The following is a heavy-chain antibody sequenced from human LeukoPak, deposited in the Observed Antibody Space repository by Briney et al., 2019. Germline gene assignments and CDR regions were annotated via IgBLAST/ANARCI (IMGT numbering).Heavy chain of an antibody. V-gene: IGHV4-28*01. CDR3: ARVGYCSGGSCSGFDY. CDR2: IYYSGST. J-gene: IGHJ4*02. Sequence: SETLSLTCAVSGYSISSSNWWGWIRQPPGKGLDRIGYIYYSGSTYYNPSLKSRVTMSVDTSKNQFSLKLSSVTAVDTAVYYCARVGYCSGGSCSGFDYWGQGTLVTVSS. CDR1: GYSISSSNW. D-gene: IGHD2-15*01.